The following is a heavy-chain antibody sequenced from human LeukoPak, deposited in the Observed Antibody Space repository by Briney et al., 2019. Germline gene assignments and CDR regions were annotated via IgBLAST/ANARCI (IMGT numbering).Heavy chain of an antibody. CDR3: AKAFSYCSSTSCPQDY. Sequence: GGSLRLSCAASGFTFSSYAMSWVRQAPGKGLEWVSAISGSGGSTYYADSVKGRFTISRDSSKNTLYLQMNSLRAEDTAVYYCAKAFSYCSSTSCPQDYWGQGTLVTVSS. CDR1: GFTFSSYA. J-gene: IGHJ4*02. D-gene: IGHD2-2*01. V-gene: IGHV3-23*01. CDR2: ISGSGGST.